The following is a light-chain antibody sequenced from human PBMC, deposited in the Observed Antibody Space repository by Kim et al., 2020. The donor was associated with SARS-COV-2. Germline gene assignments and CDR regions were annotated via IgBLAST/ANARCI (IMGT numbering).Light chain of an antibody. J-gene: IGKJ3*01. Sequence: EIVMTQSPATLSVSPGERATLSCRASQSITGNLAWYQQKPGQAPRLLIYGASTRATGIPARFSGSGSGTEFTLTISSLQSEDFAVYYCQQYHNWVTFGPGTKVDIK. V-gene: IGKV3-15*01. CDR3: QQYHNWVT. CDR2: GAS. CDR1: QSITGN.